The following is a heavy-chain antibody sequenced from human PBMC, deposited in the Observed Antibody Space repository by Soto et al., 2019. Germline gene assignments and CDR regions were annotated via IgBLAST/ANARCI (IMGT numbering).Heavy chain of an antibody. CDR1: GFTFSDYS. V-gene: IGHV3-11*01. CDR3: AKGHPRGFCAFNV. J-gene: IGHJ3*01. Sequence: QVQLVESGGGLANPGGSLRLSCAASGFTFSDYSMSWIRQVPGKGLEWVSYINGGGNTIYYADSVRGRFTISRDNPKNSLYLQMNSLRSEDTAVYFCAKGHPRGFCAFNVWGQGTMVTVSS. D-gene: IGHD3-10*01. CDR2: INGGGNTI.